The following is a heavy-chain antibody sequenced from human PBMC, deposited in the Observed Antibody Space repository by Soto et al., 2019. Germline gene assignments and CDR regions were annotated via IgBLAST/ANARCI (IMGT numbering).Heavy chain of an antibody. CDR1: GDTFTTNS. J-gene: IGHJ4*02. V-gene: IGHV1-69*06. D-gene: IGHD2-8*01. CDR3: ARGLLYATTYFDY. CDR2: IIPVVGTT. Sequence: QVQLVQSGAEVKKPGSSVKVSCKASGDTFTTNSLNWVRQAPGQGLERMGGIIPVVGTTKYAQKYQDRVTITGDKSTNTAYMELSSLRSDDTAVYYCARGLLYATTYFDYWGQGTLVTVSS.